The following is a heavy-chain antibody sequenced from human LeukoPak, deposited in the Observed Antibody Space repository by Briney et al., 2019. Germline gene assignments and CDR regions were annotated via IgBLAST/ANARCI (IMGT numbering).Heavy chain of an antibody. V-gene: IGHV1-46*01. CDR1: GYTFTSYY. D-gene: IGHD2-21*02. CDR2: INPSGGST. CDR3: ASNSPAYCGGDCYSTLDY. J-gene: IGHJ4*02. Sequence: ASVTVSCKASGYTFTSYYMHWVRQAPGQGLEWMGIINPSGGSTSYAQKFQGRVTMTRDMSTSTVYMELSSLRSEDTAVYYCASNSPAYCGGDCYSTLDYWGQGTLVTVSS.